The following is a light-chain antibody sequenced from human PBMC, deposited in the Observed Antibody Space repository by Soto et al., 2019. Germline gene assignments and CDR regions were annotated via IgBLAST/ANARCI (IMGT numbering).Light chain of an antibody. CDR3: QQYSNWPT. V-gene: IGKV3-15*01. J-gene: IGKJ3*01. Sequence: EIVMTQSPATLSVSPGERATLSCRASQSVSSNLAWYQQKPGQAPRLLIYGASTRATGIPARFSGSGSGTEFTLTSSSLRSEDFAVYYCQQYSNWPTFGRGTKVDIK. CDR1: QSVSSN. CDR2: GAS.